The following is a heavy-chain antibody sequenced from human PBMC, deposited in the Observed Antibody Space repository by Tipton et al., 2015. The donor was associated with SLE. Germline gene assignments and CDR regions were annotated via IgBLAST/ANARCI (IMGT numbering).Heavy chain of an antibody. CDR1: GFTLSNYW. CDR2: IKEDGSET. V-gene: IGHV3-7*01. J-gene: IGHJ6*02. D-gene: IGHD1-14*01. CDR3: AREQRTTRDHWDDYHYYLDV. Sequence: SLRLSCAASGFTLSNYWMNWVRQAPGKGLQGVGQIKEDGSETYYVGSVKGRFTISRDNVKNSLYLEMNSLRAEDSGVYYCAREQRTTRDHWDDYHYYLDVWGHGATVTVS.